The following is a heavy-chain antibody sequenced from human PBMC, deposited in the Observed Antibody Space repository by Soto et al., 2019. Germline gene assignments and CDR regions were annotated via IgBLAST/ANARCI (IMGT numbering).Heavy chain of an antibody. Sequence: QVQLVESGGGVVQPGTSLRLSCAAARFTFSGYGMHWVRQAPGKGLEGVAVVSYDGSNKYYADSVKGRFTISRDNSKTTLFLQMNSLRAEDTAVYYCAKERAIAAAGAIDDWGQGTLVTVSS. CDR1: RFTFSGYG. CDR2: VSYDGSNK. V-gene: IGHV3-30*18. D-gene: IGHD6-13*01. CDR3: AKERAIAAAGAIDD. J-gene: IGHJ4*02.